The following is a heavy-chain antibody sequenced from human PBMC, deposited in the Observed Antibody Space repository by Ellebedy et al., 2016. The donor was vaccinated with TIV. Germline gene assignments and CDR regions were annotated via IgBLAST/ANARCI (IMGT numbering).Heavy chain of an antibody. Sequence: GGSLRLSXAASGFTFSSYSMNWVRQAPGKGLEWVSYISSSSSTIYYADSVKGRFTISRDNSKNTLYLQMNSLRAEDTAVYYCAKGQRGGYLLLFDYWGQGTLVTVSS. V-gene: IGHV3-48*01. D-gene: IGHD2/OR15-2a*01. CDR2: ISSSSSTI. CDR1: GFTFSSYS. J-gene: IGHJ4*02. CDR3: AKGQRGGYLLLFDY.